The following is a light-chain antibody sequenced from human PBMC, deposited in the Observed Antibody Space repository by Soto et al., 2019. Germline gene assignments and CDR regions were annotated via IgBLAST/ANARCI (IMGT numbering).Light chain of an antibody. J-gene: IGKJ4*01. CDR3: QQTCTTPPLT. Sequence: DLQMTQSPSALSSSLGDRVTITCRASQNISNYLNWYRQKPGHAPALLIYDASSVQSGVPARFSGSGSGTDFTLTINSLQPEDFATYYCQQTCTTPPLTFGEGTKVEIK. CDR2: DAS. CDR1: QNISNY. V-gene: IGKV1-39*01.